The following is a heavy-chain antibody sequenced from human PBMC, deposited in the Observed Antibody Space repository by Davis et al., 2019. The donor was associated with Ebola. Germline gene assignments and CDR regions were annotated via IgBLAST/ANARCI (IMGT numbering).Heavy chain of an antibody. CDR2: IKQDGSEK. J-gene: IGHJ4*02. CDR1: GFTFSSYW. CDR3: ARVGIAAGYFDY. V-gene: IGHV3-7*01. D-gene: IGHD6-13*01. Sequence: PGGSLRLSCAACGFTFSSYWMSWVRQAPGKGLEWVANIKQDGSEKYYVDSVKGRFTISRDNAKNSLYLQMNSLRAEDTAVYYCARVGIAAGYFDYWGQGTLVTVSS.